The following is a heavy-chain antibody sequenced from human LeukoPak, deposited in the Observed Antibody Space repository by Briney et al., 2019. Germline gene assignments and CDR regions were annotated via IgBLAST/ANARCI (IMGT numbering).Heavy chain of an antibody. J-gene: IGHJ4*02. D-gene: IGHD3-22*01. CDR2: IYPGDYDT. Sequence: TTGASLQISCQGSGSNFTSYWGGWVRKLPGKGVEWMGIIYPGDYDTRYSPSFQGQVTISADKSISTAYLQWSSLKASDTAMYYCARGGYYDSSGNDYWGQGTLVTVSS. CDR1: GSNFTSYW. V-gene: IGHV5-51*01. CDR3: ARGGYYDSSGNDY.